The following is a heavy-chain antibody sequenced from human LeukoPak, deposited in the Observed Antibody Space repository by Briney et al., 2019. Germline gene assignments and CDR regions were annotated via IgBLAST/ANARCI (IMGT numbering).Heavy chain of an antibody. Sequence: PGGSLRLSCAASGFTFSSYAMTWVRQAPGKGLEWVSAISGSGGSTYYADSVKGRFTISRDNAKNSLYLQMNSLRAEDTALYYCARGSSGYYYGWFDPWGQGTLVTVPS. V-gene: IGHV3-23*01. CDR2: ISGSGGST. D-gene: IGHD3-22*01. CDR1: GFTFSSYA. CDR3: ARGSSGYYYGWFDP. J-gene: IGHJ5*02.